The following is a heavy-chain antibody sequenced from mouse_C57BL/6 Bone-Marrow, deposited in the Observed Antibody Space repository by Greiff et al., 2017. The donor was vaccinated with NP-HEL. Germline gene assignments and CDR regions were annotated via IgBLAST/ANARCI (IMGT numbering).Heavy chain of an antibody. J-gene: IGHJ3*01. D-gene: IGHD3-2*02. CDR1: GYTFTSYW. CDR2: IYPGSGST. V-gene: IGHV1-55*01. Sequence: QVHVKQPGAELVKPGASVKTSCKASGYTFTSYWITWVKQRPGQGLEWIGDIYPGSGSTNYNEKFKSKATLTVDTSSSTAYMQLSSLTSEDSAVYYCARTQLRLPRPSFAYWGQGTLVTVSA. CDR3: ARTQLRLPRPSFAY.